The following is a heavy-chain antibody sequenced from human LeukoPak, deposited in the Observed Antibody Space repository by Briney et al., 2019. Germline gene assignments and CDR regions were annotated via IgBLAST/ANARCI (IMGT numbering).Heavy chain of an antibody. CDR1: GYTFTSYY. V-gene: IGHV1-46*01. Sequence: GASAKVSCKASGYTFTSYYIHWVRQAPGQGLEWMGKINPTGGSTTYAQTFQGRVSMTRDMSTSTVYMELSSLRSEDTAVYFCARKGPAAPLDYWGQGTLVTVSS. D-gene: IGHD2-2*01. CDR3: ARKGPAAPLDY. J-gene: IGHJ4*02. CDR2: INPTGGST.